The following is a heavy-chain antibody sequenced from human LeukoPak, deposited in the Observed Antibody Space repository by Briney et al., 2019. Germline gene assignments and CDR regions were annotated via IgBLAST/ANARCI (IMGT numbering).Heavy chain of an antibody. V-gene: IGHV4-59*11. Sequence: PPETLSLTRTLSRGSPTRHHWSSIRQPPAKGQERIGDIYNSGSTNYTPPLKSRVTISVDTSKSQFSVKLRSVTAWDTAVYYCVRERPALTLKAFDIWGQGTMVTVSS. CDR1: RGSPTRHH. CDR2: IYNSGST. D-gene: IGHD3-9*01. J-gene: IGHJ3*02. CDR3: VRERPALTLKAFDI.